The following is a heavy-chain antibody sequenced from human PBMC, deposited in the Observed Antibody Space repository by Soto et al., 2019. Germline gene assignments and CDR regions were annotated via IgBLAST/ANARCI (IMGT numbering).Heavy chain of an antibody. D-gene: IGHD2-2*01. CDR2: VNYSGTT. J-gene: IGHJ6*02. V-gene: IGHV4-59*01. CDR1: GASISSYH. CDR3: ARDIVIVPAAPYYYGMDV. Sequence: PSETLSLTCTVSGASISSYHWSWNRQPPGKGLEWLGSVNYSGTTNYNPSLKSRVSISLDTSKNQLSLKLSSVTAADTAVYYCARDIVIVPAAPYYYGMDVWGQGTTVTVSS.